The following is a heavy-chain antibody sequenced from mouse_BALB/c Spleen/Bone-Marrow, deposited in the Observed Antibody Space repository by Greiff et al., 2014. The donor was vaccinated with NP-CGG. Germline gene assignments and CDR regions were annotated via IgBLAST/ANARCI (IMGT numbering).Heavy chain of an antibody. J-gene: IGHJ4*01. V-gene: IGHV1-54*01. CDR1: GYAFTNYL. CDR3: AREKGKDAMDY. D-gene: IGHD2-1*01. CDR2: INPGSGGT. Sequence: QVQLQQSGAELVRPGTSVKVSCKASGYAFTNYLIEWVKQRPGQGLEWIGVINPGSGGTNYNEKFKGKATLTADKSSGTAYMQLSSLTSDDSAVYFCAREKGKDAMDYWGQGTSVTVSS.